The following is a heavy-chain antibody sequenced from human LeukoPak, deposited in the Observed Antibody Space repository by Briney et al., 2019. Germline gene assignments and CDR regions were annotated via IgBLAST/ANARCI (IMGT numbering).Heavy chain of an antibody. D-gene: IGHD3-10*01. CDR3: ARDWSAEGSGSYGFDY. J-gene: IGHJ4*02. CDR1: GYTFTSYG. V-gene: IGHV1-18*01. Sequence: ASVKVSCKASGYTFTSYGISWVRQAPGQGLEWMGWISAYNGNTNYAQKPQGRVTMTTDTSTSTAYMELRSLRSDDTAVYYCARDWSAEGSGSYGFDYWGQGTLVTVSS. CDR2: ISAYNGNT.